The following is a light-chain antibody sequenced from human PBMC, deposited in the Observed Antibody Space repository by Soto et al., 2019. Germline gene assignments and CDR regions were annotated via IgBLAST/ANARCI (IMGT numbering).Light chain of an antibody. J-gene: IGKJ2*01. CDR2: EAS. Sequence: DIVLTQSPATLSLSPGERATLSCRASRSVGTYLAWYQQKRGLAPRLLIYEASNRATGIPARFSGSGSGTDFTLTISSLEPEDFAVYYCQQRSDWPYTFGQGTNLEI. CDR3: QQRSDWPYT. V-gene: IGKV3-11*01. CDR1: RSVGTY.